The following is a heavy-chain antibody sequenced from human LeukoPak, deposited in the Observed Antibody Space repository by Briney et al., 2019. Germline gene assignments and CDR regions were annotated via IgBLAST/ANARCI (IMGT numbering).Heavy chain of an antibody. Sequence: SETLSLTCTVSGGSISSYYWSWIRQPPGKGLEWIGYIYYSGSTNYNPSLKSRVTISVDTSKNQFSLKLSSVTAADTAVYYCARRIYYYDSSGYCSHWGQGTLVTVSS. CDR1: GGSISSYY. CDR2: IYYSGST. V-gene: IGHV4-59*08. CDR3: ARRIYYYDSSGYCSH. D-gene: IGHD3-22*01. J-gene: IGHJ4*02.